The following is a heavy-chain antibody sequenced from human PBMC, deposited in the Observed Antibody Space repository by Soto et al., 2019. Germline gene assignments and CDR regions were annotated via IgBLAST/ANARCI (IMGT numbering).Heavy chain of an antibody. CDR3: ARSSHKESWFDP. CDR1: GGSVSNFY. D-gene: IGHD6-13*01. V-gene: IGHV4-4*07. CDR2: IYTSGST. J-gene: IGHJ5*02. Sequence: SETLSLTCTVSGGSVSNFYWNWIRQPAGQRLEWIGRIYTSGSTNYNPSLRSRVTMSIDTSRNQFSLKLNSVTAADTAVYYCARSSHKESWFDPWGQGTLVTVSS.